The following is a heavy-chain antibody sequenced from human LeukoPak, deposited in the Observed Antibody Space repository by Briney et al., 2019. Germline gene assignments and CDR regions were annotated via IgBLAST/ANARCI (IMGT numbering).Heavy chain of an antibody. CDR1: GGSFSSYY. CDR3: ARLGSGWIDY. CDR2: ISYSGST. V-gene: IGHV4-59*08. Sequence: TSGTLSLTCTVSGGSFSSYYWSWIRQPPGKGLEWIGYISYSGSTNYNPSLKSRVTISVDTSKNQFSLKLSSVTAADTAVYYCARLGSGWIDYWGQGTLVTVSS. D-gene: IGHD6-19*01. J-gene: IGHJ4*02.